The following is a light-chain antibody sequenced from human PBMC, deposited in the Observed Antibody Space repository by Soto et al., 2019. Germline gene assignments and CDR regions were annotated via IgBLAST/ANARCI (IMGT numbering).Light chain of an antibody. J-gene: IGKJ5*01. CDR2: GAS. V-gene: IGKV3D-20*02. Sequence: EIVLTPSPGTLSLSPVERATLSCRASQSVSSSYLAWYQQKPGQAPRLLIYGASSRATGIPDRFSGSGSGTDFTLTINSLEPEDFAVYYCQQRNVWPPITFGQGTRLEIK. CDR3: QQRNVWPPIT. CDR1: QSVSSSY.